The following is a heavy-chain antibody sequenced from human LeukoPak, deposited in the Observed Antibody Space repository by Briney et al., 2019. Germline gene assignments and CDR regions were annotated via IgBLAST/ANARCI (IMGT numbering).Heavy chain of an antibody. V-gene: IGHV3-23*01. J-gene: IGHJ4*02. CDR2: IRGSGGST. D-gene: IGHD2-21*01. Sequence: GGSLRLSCAASGFTFSSYAMSWVRQAPGKGLEWVSAIRGSGGSTYYADSVKGRFTISRDNSENTVFLQMDSLRVEDTAVYYCARELSQIVWGGLDYGGQGTLVSVSS. CDR1: GFTFSSYA. CDR3: ARELSQIVWGGLDY.